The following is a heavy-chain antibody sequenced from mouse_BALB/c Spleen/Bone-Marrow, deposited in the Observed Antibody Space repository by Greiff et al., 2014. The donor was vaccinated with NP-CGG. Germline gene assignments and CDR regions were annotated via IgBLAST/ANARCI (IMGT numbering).Heavy chain of an antibody. Sequence: EVQLVESGPEVVKPGASVKMSCKASGYTFTSYVMHWVKQKPGQGLEWIGYSSPDNDGTKYNEKFKGKATLTSDKSSSTAYMELSSLTSEDSAVYYCAREDYGSSPYYFDYWGQGTTLTVSS. V-gene: IGHV1-14*01. D-gene: IGHD1-1*01. CDR1: GYTFTSYV. J-gene: IGHJ2*01. CDR2: SSPDNDGT. CDR3: AREDYGSSPYYFDY.